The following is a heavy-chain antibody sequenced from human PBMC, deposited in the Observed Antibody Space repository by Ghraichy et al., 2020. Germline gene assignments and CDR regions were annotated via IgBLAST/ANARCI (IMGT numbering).Heavy chain of an antibody. V-gene: IGHV3-30*18. CDR2: ISYDGSNK. J-gene: IGHJ4*02. CDR1: GFTFSSYG. CDR3: AKVFFRYYYDSNGYFLSATTAENTDY. D-gene: IGHD3-22*01. Sequence: GGSLRLSCAASGFTFSSYGMHWVRQAPGKGLEWVAVISYDGSNKYYADSVKGRFTISRDNSKNTLYLQMNSLRAEDTAVYYCAKVFFRYYYDSNGYFLSATTAENTDYWGQGTLVTVSS.